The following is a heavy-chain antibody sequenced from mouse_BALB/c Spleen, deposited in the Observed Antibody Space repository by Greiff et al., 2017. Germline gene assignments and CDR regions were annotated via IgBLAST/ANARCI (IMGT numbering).Heavy chain of an antibody. J-gene: IGHJ4*01. V-gene: IGHV1S81*02. CDR2: INPSNGRT. CDR3: ARREYDYDGKGYYAMDY. D-gene: IGHD2-4*01. CDR1: GYTFTSYW. Sequence: VQLQQPGAELVKPGASVKLSCKASGYTFTSYWMHWVKQRPGQGLEWIGEINPSNGRTNYNEKFKSKATLTVDKSSSTAYMQLSSLTSEDSAVYYCARREYDYDGKGYYAMDYWGQGTSVTVSS.